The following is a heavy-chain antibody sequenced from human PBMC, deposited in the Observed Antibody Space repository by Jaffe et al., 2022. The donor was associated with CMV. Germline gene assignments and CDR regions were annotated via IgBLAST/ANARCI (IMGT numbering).Heavy chain of an antibody. J-gene: IGHJ1*01. CDR1: AFTFSNYG. CDR2: ISHHGISA. Sequence: EVQLLESGGDLVQPGGSLRLSCTASAFTFSNYGMNWVRQAPGRGLEWVSHISHHGISAFYADSVKGRFTISRDNSKNTLYLQMNSLRAEDTAIYYCANGGLSTSMSAETWEWGQGTLVTVSS. CDR3: ANGGLSTSMSAETWE. V-gene: IGHV3-23*01. D-gene: IGHD2-2*01.